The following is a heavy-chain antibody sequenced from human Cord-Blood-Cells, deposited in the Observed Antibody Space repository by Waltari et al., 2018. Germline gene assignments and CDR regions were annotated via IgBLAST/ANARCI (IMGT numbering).Heavy chain of an antibody. CDR3: AKDHTVTTGGGFDY. V-gene: IGHV3-30*18. CDR2: ISYDGSNK. J-gene: IGHJ4*02. CDR1: GFPFSSYG. D-gene: IGHD4-17*01. Sequence: QVQLVESGGGVVKPGRSLRLSCAASGFPFSSYGLHWVRQAPVKGLGWVGVISYDGSNKYYADSVKGRFTISRVNSKNTLYLQMNSLRAEDTAVYYCAKDHTVTTGGGFDYWGQGTLVTVSS.